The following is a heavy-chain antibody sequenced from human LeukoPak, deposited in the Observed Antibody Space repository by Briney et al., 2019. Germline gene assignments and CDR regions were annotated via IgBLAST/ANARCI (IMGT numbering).Heavy chain of an antibody. CDR2: IIPIFGTA. CDR3: ARGYCSGGSCQIPFDY. D-gene: IGHD2-15*01. J-gene: IGHJ4*02. CDR1: GGTFSSYA. Sequence: SVKVSCKASGGTFSSYAISWVRQAPGQGLEWMGGIIPIFGTANYAQKFQGRVTITADESTSTAYMELSSLRSEDMAVYYCARGYCSGGSCQIPFDYWGQGTLVTVSS. V-gene: IGHV1-69*13.